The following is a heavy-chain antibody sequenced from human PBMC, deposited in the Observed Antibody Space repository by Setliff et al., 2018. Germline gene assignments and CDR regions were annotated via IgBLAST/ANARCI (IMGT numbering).Heavy chain of an antibody. CDR2: IITSTGKT. CDR3: ARDLDYQYYYETSGRDAFDI. Sequence: ASVKVSCKASGYTFTNFGFHWLRQAPGQGLEWMAMIITSTGKTNYAQKLQGRVTMTTDTSTSTAYMELRSLRSDDTAVYYCARDLDYQYYYETSGRDAFDIWGLGTMVTVSS. J-gene: IGHJ3*02. CDR1: GYTFTNFG. V-gene: IGHV1-18*01. D-gene: IGHD3-22*01.